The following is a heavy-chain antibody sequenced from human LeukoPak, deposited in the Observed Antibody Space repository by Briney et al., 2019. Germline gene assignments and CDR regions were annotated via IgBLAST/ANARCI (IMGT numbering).Heavy chain of an antibody. J-gene: IGHJ3*02. V-gene: IGHV4-61*02. CDR3: ARVAPLRFSLGGSAFDI. CDR1: GGSISSGGYY. Sequence: SETLSLTCTVSGGSISSGGYYWSWIRQPAGKGLEWIGRIYTSGSTNYNPSLKSRVTISVDTSKNQFSLKLSSVTAADTAVYYCARVAPLRFSLGGSAFDIWGQGTMVTVSS. D-gene: IGHD3-3*01. CDR2: IYTSGST.